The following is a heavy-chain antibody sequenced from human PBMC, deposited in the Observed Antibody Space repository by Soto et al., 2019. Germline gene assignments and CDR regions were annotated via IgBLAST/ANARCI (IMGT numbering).Heavy chain of an antibody. J-gene: IGHJ4*02. V-gene: IGHV1-69*02. CDR1: GGTFSSYT. D-gene: IGHD4-17*01. CDR2: IIPILGIA. Sequence: QVQLVQSGAEVKKPGSSVKVSCKASGGTFSSYTISWGRQAPGQGLEWMGRIIPILGIANYAQKFQGRVTITADKSTSTAYMELSSLRSEDTAVYYCARTPTVVTPNFDYWGQGTLVTVSS. CDR3: ARTPTVVTPNFDY.